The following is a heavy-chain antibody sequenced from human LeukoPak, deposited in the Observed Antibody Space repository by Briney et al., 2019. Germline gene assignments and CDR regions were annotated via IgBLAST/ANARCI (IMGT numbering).Heavy chain of an antibody. CDR1: GFTFSNAW. V-gene: IGHV3-15*01. CDR2: IRSKTDGGTT. J-gene: IGHJ4*02. Sequence: PGGSLRLSCAVFGFTFSNAWMSWVRQAPGKGLEWVGRIRSKTDGGTTDYAAPVKGRFTISRDDSKNMLYLQMNSLRTEDTAVYYCARDQITYYYGSGSYRNYADYWGQGTLVTVSS. D-gene: IGHD3-10*01. CDR3: ARDQITYYYGSGSYRNYADY.